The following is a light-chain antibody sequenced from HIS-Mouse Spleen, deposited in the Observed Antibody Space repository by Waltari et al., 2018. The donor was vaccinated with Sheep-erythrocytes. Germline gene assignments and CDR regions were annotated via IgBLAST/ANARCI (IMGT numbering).Light chain of an antibody. J-gene: IGLJ1*01. V-gene: IGLV2-11*01. Sequence: QSALTQPRSVSGSPGQSVTISCTGTSSDVGGYNYFSWYHQHPAKAPKLMIYDVSKRPSGVPDRFSGSKSGNTASLTISGLQAEDEADYYCCSYAGSYNHVFATGTKVTVL. CDR1: SSDVGGYNY. CDR3: CSYAGSYNHV. CDR2: DVS.